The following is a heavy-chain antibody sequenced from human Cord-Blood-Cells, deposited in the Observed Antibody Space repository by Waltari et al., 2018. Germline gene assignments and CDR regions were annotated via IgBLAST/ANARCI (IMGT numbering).Heavy chain of an antibody. D-gene: IGHD2-2*01. CDR3: ARAAIVVVPAALFYMDV. CDR2: IGYDGSNK. V-gene: IGHV3-33*01. CDR1: GFTFSSYG. J-gene: IGHJ6*03. Sequence: QVQLVESGGGVVQPGRSLRLSCAASGFTFSSYGVHWVRPAPGKGLEWVAVIGYDGSNKYYADSVKGRFTISRDNSKNTLYLQMNSLRAEDTAVYYCARAAIVVVPAALFYMDVWGKGTTVTVSS.